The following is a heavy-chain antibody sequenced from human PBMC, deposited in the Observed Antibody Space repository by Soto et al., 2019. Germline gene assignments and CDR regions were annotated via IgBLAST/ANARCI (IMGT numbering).Heavy chain of an antibody. D-gene: IGHD6-13*01. V-gene: IGHV1-3*01. CDR3: ARGLAADGA. Sequence: QVQLVQSGAEVKKPGASVKVSCTASGYTFTHYAIHWVRHAPGQRLEWMGFINAGSGNTKYSQTFQGRLTFTKDTSASTAYMALSSQRSEDTAIYYCARGLAADGAWGQGTLVTVSS. CDR2: INAGSGNT. CDR1: GYTFTHYA. J-gene: IGHJ5*02.